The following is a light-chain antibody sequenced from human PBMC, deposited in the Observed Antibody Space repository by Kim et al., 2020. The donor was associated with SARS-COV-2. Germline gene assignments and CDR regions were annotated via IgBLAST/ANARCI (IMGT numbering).Light chain of an antibody. CDR3: QVFDNSIFT. J-gene: IGKJ3*01. Sequence: SPGQRATLSCRACRNMNTKKLAWYQHRPGQAPTLLIYGASTRATGIPDRFSGSGSGTDFTLTISRLEPEDFAVYYCQVFDNSIFTFGPGTKVDIK. V-gene: IGKV3-20*01. CDR2: GAS. CDR1: RNMNTKK.